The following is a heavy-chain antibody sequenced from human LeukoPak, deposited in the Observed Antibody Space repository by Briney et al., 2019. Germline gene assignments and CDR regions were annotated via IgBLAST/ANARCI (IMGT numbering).Heavy chain of an antibody. J-gene: IGHJ2*01. D-gene: IGHD3-10*01. Sequence: GGSLRLSCAASGFTFSSYSMHWVRQAPGKGLEYVSAISRDGGNTYYANSVKGRFTISRDNSKHTLYLQMGSLRAEDMAVYHCARGVGDGYFCLCGRGTLVTVSS. CDR3: ARGVGDGYFCL. CDR2: ISRDGGNT. V-gene: IGHV3-64*01. CDR1: GFTFSSYS.